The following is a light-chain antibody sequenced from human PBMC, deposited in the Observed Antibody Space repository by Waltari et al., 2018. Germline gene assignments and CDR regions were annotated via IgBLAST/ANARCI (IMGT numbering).Light chain of an antibody. V-gene: IGLV2-14*03. Sequence: QSALTQPASVSGSPGQSITISCTGTSSDVGHYNYVSWYQQRPGKAPKLMIYDVSYRTSGISSRFSGSKSGSTASLTIYGLQAEDEADYYCSSFTSASTVGVIFGGGTKLTVL. CDR1: SSDVGHYNY. J-gene: IGLJ2*01. CDR2: DVS. CDR3: SSFTSASTVGVI.